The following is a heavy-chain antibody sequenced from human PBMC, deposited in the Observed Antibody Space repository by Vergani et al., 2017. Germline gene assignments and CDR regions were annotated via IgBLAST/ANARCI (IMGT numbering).Heavy chain of an antibody. CDR2: INPSGGST. D-gene: IGHD2-15*01. J-gene: IGHJ6*04. Sequence: QVQLVQSGAEVKKPGASVKVSCKASGYTFTSYYMHWVRQAPGQGLEWMGIINPSGGSTSYAQKFQGRVTMTRDTSTSTVYMELSSLRSEDTAVYYCTRVRGGGRYGMDVWGKGTTVTVSS. V-gene: IGHV1-46*01. CDR1: GYTFTSYY. CDR3: TRVRGGGRYGMDV.